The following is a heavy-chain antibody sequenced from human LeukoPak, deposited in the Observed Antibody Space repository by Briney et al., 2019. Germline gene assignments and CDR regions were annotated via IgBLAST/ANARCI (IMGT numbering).Heavy chain of an antibody. V-gene: IGHV1-2*02. J-gene: IGHJ4*02. CDR1: GYTFTGYY. D-gene: IGHD6-19*01. CDR2: INPNSGVT. Sequence: AASVKVSCKASGYTFTGYYIHWARQAPGQGLEWMGWINPNSGVTHYPQKFQGRVTMSRDTSIRTAYMEVSSLRSDDTAVYYCARGQQWLEAFDYWGLGTLVTVSS. CDR3: ARGQQWLEAFDY.